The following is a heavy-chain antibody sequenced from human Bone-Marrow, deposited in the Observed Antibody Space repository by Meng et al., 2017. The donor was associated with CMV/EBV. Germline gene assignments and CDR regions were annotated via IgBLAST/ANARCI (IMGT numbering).Heavy chain of an antibody. CDR3: ARGINGYSGYDWSDP. J-gene: IGHJ5*02. CDR1: GGTFSSYA. V-gene: IGHV1-69*05. D-gene: IGHD5-12*01. CDR2: IIPIFGTA. Sequence: SVKVSCKASGGTFSSYAISWVRQAPGQGLEWMGGIIPIFGTANYAQKFQGRVTITRNTSISTAYMELSSLRSEDTAVYYCARGINGYSGYDWSDPWGQGTLVTVSS.